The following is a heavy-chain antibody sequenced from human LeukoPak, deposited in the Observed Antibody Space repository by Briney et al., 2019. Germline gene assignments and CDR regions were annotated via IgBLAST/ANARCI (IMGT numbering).Heavy chain of an antibody. CDR2: ISSSSSYI. CDR1: GFTFSSYS. Sequence: AGGSLRLSCAASGFTFSSYSMNWVRQAPGKGLEWVSSISSSSSYIYYADSVKGRFTISRDNAKNPLYLQMNSLRAEDTAVYYCARVLGIVVVPAAMPVEGWFDPWGQGTLVTVSS. J-gene: IGHJ5*02. D-gene: IGHD2-2*03. V-gene: IGHV3-21*01. CDR3: ARVLGIVVVPAAMPVEGWFDP.